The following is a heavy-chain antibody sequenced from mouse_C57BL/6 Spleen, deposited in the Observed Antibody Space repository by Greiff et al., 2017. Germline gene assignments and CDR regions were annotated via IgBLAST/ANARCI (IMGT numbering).Heavy chain of an antibody. CDR1: GYSFTGYY. J-gene: IGHJ4*01. V-gene: IGHV1-42*01. Sequence: EVQLQESGPELVKPGASVKISCKASGYSFTGYYMNWVKQSPEKSLEWIGEINPSTGGTTYNQKFKAKATLTVDKSSSTAYIQLKSLTSEDSAVYYCARSYGNYAMDYWGQGTSVTVSS. CDR3: ARSYGNYAMDY. CDR2: INPSTGGT. D-gene: IGHD2-1*01.